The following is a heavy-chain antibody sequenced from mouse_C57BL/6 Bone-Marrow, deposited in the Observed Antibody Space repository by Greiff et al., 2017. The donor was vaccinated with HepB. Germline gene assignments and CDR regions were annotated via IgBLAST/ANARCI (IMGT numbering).Heavy chain of an antibody. J-gene: IGHJ2*01. CDR1: GYTFTSYW. Sequence: VQLQQPGAELVKPGASVKLSCKASGYTFTSYWMHWVKQRPGQGLEWIGEIDPSDSYTNYNQKFKGKSTLTVDKSSSTAYMQLSSLTSEDSAVYYCARRIYYGSSPDYGGQGTTITVTS. CDR3: ARRIYYGSSPDY. CDR2: IDPSDSYT. V-gene: IGHV1-69*01. D-gene: IGHD1-1*01.